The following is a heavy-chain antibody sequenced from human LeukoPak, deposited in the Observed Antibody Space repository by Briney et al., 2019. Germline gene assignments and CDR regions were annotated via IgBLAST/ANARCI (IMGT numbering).Heavy chain of an antibody. V-gene: IGHV3-43*02. CDR2: ISGDGGST. CDR3: AKGMIDIVVVPAASTLVG. D-gene: IGHD2-2*01. J-gene: IGHJ4*02. CDR1: GFTFDDYA. Sequence: GTLRLSCAASGFTFDDYAMHWVRQAPGKGLEWVSLISGDGGSTYYADSVKGRFTISRDNSKNSLYLQMNSLRTEDTALYYCAKGMIDIVVVPAASTLVGWGQGTLVTVSS.